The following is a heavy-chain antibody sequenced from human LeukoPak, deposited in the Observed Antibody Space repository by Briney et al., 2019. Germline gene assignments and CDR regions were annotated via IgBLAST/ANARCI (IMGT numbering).Heavy chain of an antibody. D-gene: IGHD1-26*01. Sequence: GGSLRLSCAVSGFTFSDHHMDWVRQAPGKGLEWVGRIRNKAKGYTTEYAAPVKGRFTISRDDSKNSLYLQMNSLKTEDTAVYYCARGFNGLDSKVGENWDQGTLVTVSS. CDR3: ARGFNGLDSKVGEN. V-gene: IGHV3-72*01. CDR1: GFTFSDHH. J-gene: IGHJ4*02. CDR2: IRNKAKGYTT.